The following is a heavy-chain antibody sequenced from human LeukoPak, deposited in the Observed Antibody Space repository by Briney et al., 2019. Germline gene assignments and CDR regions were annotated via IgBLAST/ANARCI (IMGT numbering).Heavy chain of an antibody. D-gene: IGHD4-23*01. CDR2: IRFDGTNK. J-gene: IGHJ4*02. CDR3: AKDLNYGGNSPFDY. Sequence: GGSLTLSCAASGFNFSSYGMHWVRQAPGKGLEWVTFIRFDGTNKYYADSVKGRFTISRDNSKNTLYLQMNSLRAEDTAVYYCAKDLNYGGNSPFDYWGQGTLVTVSS. V-gene: IGHV3-30*02. CDR1: GFNFSSYG.